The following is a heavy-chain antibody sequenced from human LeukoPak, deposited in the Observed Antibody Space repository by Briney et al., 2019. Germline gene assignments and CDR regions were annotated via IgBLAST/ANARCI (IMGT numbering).Heavy chain of an antibody. V-gene: IGHV4-59*11. Sequence: SETLFLTCSVSGTSISSHYWSWIRQPPEKGLEFIGYVHYTGTTNYNPSLKGRVTMSVDTSKNQFSLNLSSVTAADTAVYYCARLLAATNFYYYMDVWGKGTTVTVSS. J-gene: IGHJ6*03. CDR2: VHYTGTT. D-gene: IGHD2-15*01. CDR3: ARLLAATNFYYYMDV. CDR1: GTSISSHY.